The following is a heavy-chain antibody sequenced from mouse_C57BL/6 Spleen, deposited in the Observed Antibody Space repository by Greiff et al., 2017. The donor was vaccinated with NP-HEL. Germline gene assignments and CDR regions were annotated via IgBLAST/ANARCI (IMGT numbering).Heavy chain of an antibody. CDR1: GYTFTDYE. J-gene: IGHJ2*01. D-gene: IGHD1-1*01. CDR3: TRFITTVEFDY. V-gene: IGHV1-15*01. CDR2: IDPETGGT. Sequence: QVQLKESGAELVRPGASVTLSCKASGYTFTDYEMHWVKQTPVHGLEWIGAIDPETGGTAYNQKFKGKAILTADKSSSTAYMELRSLTSEDSAVYYCTRFITTVEFDYWGQGTTLTVSS.